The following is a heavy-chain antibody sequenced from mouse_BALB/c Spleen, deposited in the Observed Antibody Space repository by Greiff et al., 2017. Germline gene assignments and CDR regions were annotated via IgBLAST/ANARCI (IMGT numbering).Heavy chain of an antibody. CDR1: GFTFSSFG. D-gene: IGHD4-1*01. CDR3: ARSSGTGDLFAY. Sequence: EVMLVESGGGLVQPGGSRKLSCAASGFTFSSFGMHWVRQAPEKGLEWVAYISSGSSTIYYADTVKGRFTISRDNPKNTLFLQMTSLRSEDTAMYYCARSSGTGDLFAYWGQGTLVTVS. CDR2: ISSGSSTI. J-gene: IGHJ3*01. V-gene: IGHV5-17*02.